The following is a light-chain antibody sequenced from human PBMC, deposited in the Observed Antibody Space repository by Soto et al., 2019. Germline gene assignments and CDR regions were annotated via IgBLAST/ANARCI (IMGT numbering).Light chain of an antibody. Sequence: DIQMTQSPSTLSASVGDRVTITCRANQSISNWLAWYQQKPGKAPKLLIYKAFSLESGVPSRFSGSGSGTEFTLTISSLQPDDFATYYCQQYNSYSRTFGQGTKVDIK. CDR1: QSISNW. V-gene: IGKV1-5*03. CDR3: QQYNSYSRT. J-gene: IGKJ1*01. CDR2: KAF.